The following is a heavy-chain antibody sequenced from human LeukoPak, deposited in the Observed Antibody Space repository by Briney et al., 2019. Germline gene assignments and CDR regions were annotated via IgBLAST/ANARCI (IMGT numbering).Heavy chain of an antibody. V-gene: IGHV1-69*02. D-gene: IGHD1-26*01. CDR1: GGTFSSYT. CDR2: IIPILGIA. Sequence: GASVKVSCKASGGTFSSYTISWVRQAPGQGLEWMGRIIPILGIANYAQKFQGRVTITADKSTSTAYMELSSLRSEDTAVYYCARGSFPDVGALLFDYWGQGTLVTVS. J-gene: IGHJ4*02. CDR3: ARGSFPDVGALLFDY.